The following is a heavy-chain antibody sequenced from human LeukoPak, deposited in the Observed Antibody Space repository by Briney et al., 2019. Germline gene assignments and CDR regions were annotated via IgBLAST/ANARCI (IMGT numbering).Heavy chain of an antibody. D-gene: IGHD2-2*01. J-gene: IGHJ5*02. CDR3: AAQDTNGWFDP. CDR2: IYNIGTT. V-gene: IGHV4-4*08. Sequence: ALETLSLTCTVSGGSIYTYYWSWIRQSPGKGLEWSGYIYNIGTTDYNPSFKSRVAMSVDTSKSQFSLKLTSVTVADTAVYYCAAQDTNGWFDPWGQGTPVIVSS. CDR1: GGSIYTYY.